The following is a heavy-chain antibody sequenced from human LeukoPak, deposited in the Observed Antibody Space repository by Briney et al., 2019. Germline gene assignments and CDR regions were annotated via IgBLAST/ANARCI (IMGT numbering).Heavy chain of an antibody. CDR1: GGSISSYY. CDR2: IYYSGST. CDR3: ASLSGYYGFDY. Sequence: SETLSLTCAVSGGSISSYYWSWIRQPPAKGLEWIGYIYYSGSTNYNPSLKSRVTISVDTSKNQFSLKLSSVTAADTAVYYCASLSGYYGFDYWGQGTLVTVSS. D-gene: IGHD3-22*01. J-gene: IGHJ4*02. V-gene: IGHV4-59*01.